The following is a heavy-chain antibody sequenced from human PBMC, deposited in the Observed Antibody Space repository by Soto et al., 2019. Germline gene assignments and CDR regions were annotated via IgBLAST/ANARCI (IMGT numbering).Heavy chain of an antibody. V-gene: IGHV4-30-4*01. J-gene: IGHJ5*02. CDR1: GGSISSGDYS. CDR2: IYHSGST. Sequence: QVRLQESGPGLVKPSQPLSFTCLVSGGSISSGDYSWSWSRQPQGKGREGFGYIYHSGSTYYNPSLKSRVTIAVDTSKNQFTLKLSAVTAADTAVYYWDSERRDGARIDPWGQGTLVTVSS. CDR3: DSERRDGARIDP.